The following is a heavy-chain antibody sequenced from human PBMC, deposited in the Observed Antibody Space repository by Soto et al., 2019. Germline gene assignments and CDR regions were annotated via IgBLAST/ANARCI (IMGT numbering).Heavy chain of an antibody. V-gene: IGHV3-21*01. D-gene: IGHD6-6*01. Sequence: EVQLVESGGGLVKPGGSLRLSCAASGFTFSSYSMNWVRQAPGKGLEWVSSISSSSSYIYYADSVKCRFTTSRDNGKNPRYLQMNSLRAEDTAVYYCARDLYSSSGRYFAYWGQGTLVTVSS. CDR3: ARDLYSSSGRYFAY. CDR2: ISSSSSYI. CDR1: GFTFSSYS. J-gene: IGHJ4*02.